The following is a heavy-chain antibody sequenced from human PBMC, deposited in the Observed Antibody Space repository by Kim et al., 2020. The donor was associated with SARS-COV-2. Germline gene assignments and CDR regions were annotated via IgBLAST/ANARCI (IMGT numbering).Heavy chain of an antibody. Sequence: GGSLRLSGAASGFTFDRYCMHWVRQAPGKGLEWVSRVKSDGTTTDYADSVKGRFTISRDNAKNTLYLQMNSLKVEDTAVYFCARDGVDYGPGHYYPYYYYGMGVWGQEATLT. D-gene: IGHD3-10*01. J-gene: IGHJ6*02. V-gene: IGHV3-74*01. CDR3: ARDGVDYGPGHYYPYYYYGMGV. CDR2: VKSDGTTT. CDR1: GFTFDRYC.